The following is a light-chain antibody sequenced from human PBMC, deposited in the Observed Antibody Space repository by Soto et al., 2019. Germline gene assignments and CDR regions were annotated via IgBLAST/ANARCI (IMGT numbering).Light chain of an antibody. V-gene: IGKV3-20*01. Sequence: EIVLTQSPGTLSLSPGDRATLSCRASHSINTSFLAWFQQKPGQAPRLLIYAASTRATGIPDRFSGSASETDFTLTINRLEHEDSEVYYCQQYASAPFSLGPGTKVDIK. J-gene: IGKJ3*01. CDR1: HSINTSF. CDR3: QQYASAPFS. CDR2: AAS.